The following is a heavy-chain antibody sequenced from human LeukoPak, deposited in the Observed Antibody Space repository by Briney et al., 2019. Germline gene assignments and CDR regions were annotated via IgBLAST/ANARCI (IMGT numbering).Heavy chain of an antibody. V-gene: IGHV5-51*07. CDR1: GYSFTSYW. CDR3: ARLIVEMATISLIDY. CDR2: IYPGDSDT. D-gene: IGHD5-24*01. J-gene: IGHJ4*02. Sequence: GESLKISCKGSGYSFTSYWIGWVHQMPGKGLEWMGIIYPGDSDTRYSPSFQGQVTISADKSISTAYLQWSSLKASDTAMYYCARLIVEMATISLIDYWGQGTLVTVSS.